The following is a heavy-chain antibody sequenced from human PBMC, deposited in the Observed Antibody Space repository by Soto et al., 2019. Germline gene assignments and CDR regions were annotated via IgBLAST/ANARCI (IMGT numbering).Heavy chain of an antibody. J-gene: IGHJ6*02. CDR2: INHSVST. V-gene: IGHV4-34*01. CDR1: GGSFSGYY. D-gene: IGHD6-13*01. Sequence: QVQLQQWGAGLLKPSETLSLTCAVYGGSFSGYYWSWIRQPPGKGLEWIGEINHSVSTNYNPSLKSRVTISVDTSKNQFSLKLSSVTAADTAVYYCARDMPRRYSSSWYRYGMDVWGQGTTVTVSS. CDR3: ARDMPRRYSSSWYRYGMDV.